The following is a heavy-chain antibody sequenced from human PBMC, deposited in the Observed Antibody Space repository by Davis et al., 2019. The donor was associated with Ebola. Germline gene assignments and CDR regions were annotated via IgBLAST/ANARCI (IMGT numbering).Heavy chain of an antibody. V-gene: IGHV5-10-1*01. CDR3: AREDTNIHYYMDV. D-gene: IGHD2-8*01. CDR2: IDPRDSYT. J-gene: IGHJ6*03. CDR1: GYSFSTYW. Sequence: GESLKISCQGSGYSFSTYWISWVRQMPGKGLEWLGRIDPRDSYTNYSPSFQGHVIISVDKSISNVYLQWSSLKASDTAMYYCAREDTNIHYYMDVWGKGTTVTVSS.